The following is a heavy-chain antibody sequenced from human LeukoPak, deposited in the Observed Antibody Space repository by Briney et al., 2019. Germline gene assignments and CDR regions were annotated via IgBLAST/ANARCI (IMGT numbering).Heavy chain of an antibody. V-gene: IGHV1-69*13. D-gene: IGHD3-22*01. CDR2: IIPIFGTA. Sequence: GASVKVSCKASGGTFSSYAINWVRQAPGQGLEWMGGIIPIFGTANYAQKFQDRVTITADESTSTAYMELSSLRSEDTAVYYCARGSDSSGYYFRGYFDYWGQGTLVTVSS. J-gene: IGHJ4*02. CDR3: ARGSDSSGYYFRGYFDY. CDR1: GGTFSSYA.